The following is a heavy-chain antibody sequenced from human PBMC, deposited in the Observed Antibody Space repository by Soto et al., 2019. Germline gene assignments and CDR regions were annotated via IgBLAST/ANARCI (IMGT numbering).Heavy chain of an antibody. CDR2: ISYDGSNK. CDR3: AKDPTWLPRYYYYGMDV. Sequence: QVQLVESGGGVVQPGRSLRLSCAASGFTFSSYGMHWVRQAPGKGLEWVAVISYDGSNKYYADSVKGRFTISRDNSKNTLYLQLNSLRAEDTPVYYCAKDPTWLPRYYYYGMDVWGQGTTVTVSS. D-gene: IGHD6-19*01. J-gene: IGHJ6*02. V-gene: IGHV3-30*18. CDR1: GFTFSSYG.